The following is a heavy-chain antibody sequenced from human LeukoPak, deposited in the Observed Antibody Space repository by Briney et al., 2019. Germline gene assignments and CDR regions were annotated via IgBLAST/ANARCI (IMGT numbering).Heavy chain of an antibody. V-gene: IGHV4-59*01. D-gene: IGHD5-24*01. J-gene: IGHJ4*02. Sequence: SETLSLTCTVPGGSISSYYWSWIRQPPGKGLEWIGYIYYSGSTNYNPSLKSRVTISVDTSKNQFSLKLSSVTAADTAVYYCARASRDGYTKDYWGQGTLVTVSS. CDR3: ARASRDGYTKDY. CDR1: GGSISSYY. CDR2: IYYSGST.